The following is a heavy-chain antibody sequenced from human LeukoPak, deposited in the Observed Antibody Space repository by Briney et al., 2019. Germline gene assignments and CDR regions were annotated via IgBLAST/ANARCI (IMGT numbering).Heavy chain of an antibody. J-gene: IGHJ3*02. V-gene: IGHV1-46*01. Sequence: GASVKVSCKASGYTFTSYYMRWVRQAPGQGLEWMGIINPSGGSTSYAQKFQGRVTMTRDTSTSTVYMELSSLRSEDTAVYYCARVPTDLTYCGGDCSLLDIWGQGTMVTVSS. D-gene: IGHD2-21*02. CDR1: GYTFTSYY. CDR3: ARVPTDLTYCGGDCSLLDI. CDR2: INPSGGST.